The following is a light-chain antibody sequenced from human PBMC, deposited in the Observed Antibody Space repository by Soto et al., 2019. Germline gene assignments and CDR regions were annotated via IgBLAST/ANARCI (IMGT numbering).Light chain of an antibody. V-gene: IGKV3-20*01. CDR2: GAS. CDR1: QSVSSNY. Sequence: ETVLTQSPGTLSLSPGERATLSCRASQSVSSNYLAWYQQKPGQAPRLLIYGASTRATGIPDRFSGSGSGKDFTLTISRLGTEDFAVYYCQQFGRSPPSWTFGQGTKVEIK. CDR3: QQFGRSPPSWT. J-gene: IGKJ1*01.